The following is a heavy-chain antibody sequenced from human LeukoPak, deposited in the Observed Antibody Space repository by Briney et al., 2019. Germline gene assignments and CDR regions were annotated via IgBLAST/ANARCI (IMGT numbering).Heavy chain of an antibody. CDR3: ARDPNGDYIGAFDM. J-gene: IGHJ3*02. CDR2: IWYDGSNK. CDR1: GFTFSSYA. Sequence: GGSLRLSCAASGFTFSSYAMSWVRQAPGKGLEWVAVIWYDGSNKYYADSVKGRFRISRDNSKNTLFLQMNSLRAEDTAVYYCARDPNGDYIGAFDMWGPGTMVTVSS. V-gene: IGHV3-33*08. D-gene: IGHD4-17*01.